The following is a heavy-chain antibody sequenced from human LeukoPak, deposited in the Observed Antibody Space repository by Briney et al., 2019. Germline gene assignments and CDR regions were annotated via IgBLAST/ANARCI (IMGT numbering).Heavy chain of an antibody. V-gene: IGHV3-66*01. D-gene: IGHD3-10*01. CDR1: GFNVSNNY. CDR3: ARDLYFGELLGGVDP. CDR2: IYSDDTT. J-gene: IGHJ5*02. Sequence: PGGSLRLFCAASGFNVSNNYMSWVRQAPGKGLEWVSVIYSDDTTHYADSVKGRFSISRDSSKNTLYFQMNSLRVEDTAVYYCARDLYFGELLGGVDPWGQGTLVIVSS.